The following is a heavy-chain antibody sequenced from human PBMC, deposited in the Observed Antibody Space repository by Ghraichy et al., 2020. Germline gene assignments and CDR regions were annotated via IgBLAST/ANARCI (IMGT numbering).Heavy chain of an antibody. CDR2: IKQDGSEK. V-gene: IGHV3-7*03. D-gene: IGHD3-3*01. J-gene: IGHJ6*03. CDR3: ARGHYDFWSGWYDRNYYYMDV. CDR1: GFTFSSYW. Sequence: AGSLRLSCAASGFTFSSYWMSWVRQAPGKGLEWVANIKQDGSEKYYVDSVKGRFTISRDNAKNSLYLQMNSLRAKDTAVYYCARGHYDFWSGWYDRNYYYMDVWGKGTTVTVSS.